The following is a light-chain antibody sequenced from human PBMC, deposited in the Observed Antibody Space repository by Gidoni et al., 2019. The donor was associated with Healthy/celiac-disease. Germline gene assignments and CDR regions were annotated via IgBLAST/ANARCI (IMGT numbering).Light chain of an antibody. V-gene: IGKV3-11*01. Sequence: EIVLTQSPATLSLSPGERATLSCRASQSVSSYLSGYQQKPGQAPRLLIYDASNRATGIPARFSGSGSGTDFTLTISSREPEYFAVYYCQPRSNWPPFGQGTRLEIK. CDR1: QSVSSY. CDR2: DAS. CDR3: QPRSNWPP. J-gene: IGKJ5*01.